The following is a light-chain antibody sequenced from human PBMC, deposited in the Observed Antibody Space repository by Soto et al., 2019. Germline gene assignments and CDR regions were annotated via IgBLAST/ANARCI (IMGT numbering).Light chain of an antibody. CDR1: QSVGNN. CDR2: GAS. J-gene: IGKJ1*01. Sequence: EIVMTQSPATLSVSPGERATLSCRASQSVGNNLAWYQKKPGQAPRLLIYGASTRATGIPARFSGSGSGTEITLTITSLQSEDFAVYYCQEYDSWWTFGQGTRVEIK. CDR3: QEYDSWWT. V-gene: IGKV3-15*01.